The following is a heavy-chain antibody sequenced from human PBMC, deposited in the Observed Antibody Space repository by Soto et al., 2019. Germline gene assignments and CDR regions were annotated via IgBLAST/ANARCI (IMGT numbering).Heavy chain of an antibody. D-gene: IGHD4-17*01. CDR1: GSSISSGGNC. V-gene: IGHV4-31*01. Sequence: SETLSLTCTVSGSSISSGGNCWSWISPPAGKGLEWIGYVNDSGSTYYISPLMCLVITFVDSSKSGYSLKLSSVTAADMAVYYCAGVGYGKNPEYVDYRDPGTLDTVSS. CDR3: AGVGYGKNPEYVDY. J-gene: IGHJ4*02. CDR2: VNDSGST.